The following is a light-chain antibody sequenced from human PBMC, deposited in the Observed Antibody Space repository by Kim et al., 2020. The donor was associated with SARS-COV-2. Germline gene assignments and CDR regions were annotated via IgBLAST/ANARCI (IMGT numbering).Light chain of an antibody. V-gene: IGLV2-14*03. Sequence: GHSITTSGSSTSIDIVCYIYFSWYQQHPAKAPNLMVYDVTARPSGASYRVSGSKSGSTASLTISGLQAADEAAYYCCSYATTSTWVFGGGTQLTVL. J-gene: IGLJ3*02. CDR3: CSYATTSTWV. CDR2: DVT. CDR1: SIDIVCYIY.